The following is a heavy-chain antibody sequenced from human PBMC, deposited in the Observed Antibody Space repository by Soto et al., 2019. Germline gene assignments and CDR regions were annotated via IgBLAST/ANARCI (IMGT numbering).Heavy chain of an antibody. V-gene: IGHV4-30-2*01. J-gene: IGHJ5*02. CDR3: VRSGCSSTACHTDWFDP. D-gene: IGHD2-2*01. CDR2: IYHGVST. CDR1: GASVDSGGYS. Sequence: SETLSLTCAVSGASVDSGGYSWSWIRQPPGKGLEWIGYIYHGVSTDYNPSLKSRVTISVDSSKNLFSLSLSSVTAADTAVYFCVRSGCSSTACHTDWFDPWGPGSLVTVSS.